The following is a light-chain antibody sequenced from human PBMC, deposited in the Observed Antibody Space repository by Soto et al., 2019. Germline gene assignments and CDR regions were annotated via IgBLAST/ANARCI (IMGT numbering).Light chain of an antibody. Sequence: DIQLTQSPSTLAASVGDRVTITCRASQTISRWLAWYQQKPGKAPKLLIYDVSNLQSGFPSRFSGSGSGTEVTLAVTNLRPYDFAAYFCHHYDDYSGFTVGPGTKVDLK. CDR3: HHYDDYSGFT. J-gene: IGKJ3*01. CDR1: QTISRW. CDR2: DVS. V-gene: IGKV1-5*01.